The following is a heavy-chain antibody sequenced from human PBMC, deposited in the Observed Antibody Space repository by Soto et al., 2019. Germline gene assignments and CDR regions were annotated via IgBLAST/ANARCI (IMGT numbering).Heavy chain of an antibody. J-gene: IGHJ4*02. D-gene: IGHD3-22*01. CDR2: INPNSGGT. V-gene: IGHV1-2*04. Sequence: GASVKVSCKASGYTFTGYYMHWVRQAPGQGLEWMGWINPNSGGTNYAQKFQGWVTMTRDTSISTAYMELSRLRSDDTAVYYCARDFGLTYDSSGYYPYWGQGTLVTVSS. CDR1: GYTFTGYY. CDR3: ARDFGLTYDSSGYYPY.